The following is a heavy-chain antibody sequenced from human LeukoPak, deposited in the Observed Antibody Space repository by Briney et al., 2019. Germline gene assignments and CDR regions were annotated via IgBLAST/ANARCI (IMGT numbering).Heavy chain of an antibody. J-gene: IGHJ4*02. D-gene: IGHD2-2*01. CDR1: GYSFTSYW. CDR2: IYPGDSDT. Sequence: GESLKISCKGSGYSFTSYWIGWARQMPGKGLEWMGIIYPGDSDTRYSPSFQGQVTISADKSISTAYLQWSSLKASDTAMYYCARRYCSSTSCYAAFDYWGQGTLVTVSS. CDR3: ARRYCSSTSCYAAFDY. V-gene: IGHV5-51*01.